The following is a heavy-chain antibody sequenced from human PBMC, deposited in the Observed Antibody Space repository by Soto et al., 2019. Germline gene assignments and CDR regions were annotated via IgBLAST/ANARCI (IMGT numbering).Heavy chain of an antibody. V-gene: IGHV1-69*01. J-gene: IGHJ6*02. CDR1: GGTFSSYA. CDR2: IIPIFGTA. CDR3: ARAYYYDRSNPNSSYYGMDV. D-gene: IGHD3-22*01. Sequence: QVQLVQSGAEVKKPGSSVKVSCKASGGTFSSYAISWVRQAPGQGLEWMGGIIPIFGTANYAQKFQGRVTITADESTSTAYMELSSLRSEDTAVYYCARAYYYDRSNPNSSYYGMDVWGQGTTVTVSS.